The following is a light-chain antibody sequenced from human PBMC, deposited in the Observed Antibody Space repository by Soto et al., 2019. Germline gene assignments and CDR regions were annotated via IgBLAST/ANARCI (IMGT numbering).Light chain of an antibody. Sequence: IQLTPSPSSLSASVGDRVIITCRASQAIGSYLAWYQQKPGKAPKLLIYAASTLQSGVPSRFSGGGSGADFTLTISSLQPEDFATYYCQQLNSYPRTFGGGTKVDIK. CDR2: AAS. V-gene: IGKV1-9*01. CDR1: QAIGSY. J-gene: IGKJ4*01. CDR3: QQLNSYPRT.